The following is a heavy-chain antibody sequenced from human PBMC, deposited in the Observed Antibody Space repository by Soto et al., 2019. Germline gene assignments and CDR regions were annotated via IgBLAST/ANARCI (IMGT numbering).Heavy chain of an antibody. V-gene: IGHV3-30*18. CDR2: ISDDGGNK. Sequence: QVQLVESGGGVVQPGRSLRLSCAVSGFTFSSYGMHWVRQAPGKGLERVAVISDDGGNKYYADSLKGRFTISRDNSKNTLYLQMNSLRAEDTAVYYCAKGSIAYWYPHLDYWGQGAPVTVSS. J-gene: IGHJ4*02. CDR3: AKGSIAYWYPHLDY. CDR1: GFTFSSYG. D-gene: IGHD3-16*01.